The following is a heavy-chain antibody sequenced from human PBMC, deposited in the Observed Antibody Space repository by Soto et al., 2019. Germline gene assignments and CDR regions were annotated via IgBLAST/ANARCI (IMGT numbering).Heavy chain of an antibody. V-gene: IGHV1-24*01. CDR3: ASGPGVVVVRYMDV. J-gene: IGHJ6*03. CDR2: FDPEDGET. Sequence: ASVKVSCKVSGYTLTELSMHWVRQAPGKGLEWMGGFDPEDGETIYAQKFQGRVTMTEDTSTDTAYMELRSLRSEDTAVYYCASGPGVVVVRYMDVWGKGTTVTVSS. CDR1: GYTLTELS. D-gene: IGHD2-15*01.